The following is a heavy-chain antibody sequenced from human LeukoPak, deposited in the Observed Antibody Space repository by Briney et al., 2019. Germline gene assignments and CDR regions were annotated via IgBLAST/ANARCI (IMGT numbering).Heavy chain of an antibody. CDR3: ARDVKAAAILNFDY. J-gene: IGHJ4*02. CDR1: GFTFSSYS. V-gene: IGHV3-48*04. D-gene: IGHD2-21*02. CDR2: ISSSSSTI. Sequence: GGSLRLSCAASGFTFSSYSMNWVRQAQGKGLEWVSYISSSSSTIYYADSVKGRFTISRDNAKNSLYLQMNSLRAEDTAVYYCARDVKAAAILNFDYWGQGTLVTVSS.